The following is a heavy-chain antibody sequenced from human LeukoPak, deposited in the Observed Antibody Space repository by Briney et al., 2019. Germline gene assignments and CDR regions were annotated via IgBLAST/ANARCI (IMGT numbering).Heavy chain of an antibody. D-gene: IGHD1-26*01. CDR3: ARDNSVGDNAWWFDP. CDR2: INPSGGYT. J-gene: IGHJ5*02. V-gene: IGHV1-46*01. Sequence: ASVKVSCKASGYTFTNYYMHWVRQAPGQGLEWMGLINPSGGYTNYAQRSQGRVTMTRDTSTSTVYMELSSLRSEDTAVYYCARDNSVGDNAWWFDPWGQGTLVTVSS. CDR1: GYTFTNYY.